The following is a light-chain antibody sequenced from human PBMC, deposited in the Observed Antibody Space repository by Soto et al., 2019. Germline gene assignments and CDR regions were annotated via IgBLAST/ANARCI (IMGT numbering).Light chain of an antibody. CDR1: QSVSSSQ. CDR3: QQFGSSPEYT. V-gene: IGKV3-20*01. J-gene: IGKJ2*01. CDR2: GAS. Sequence: EIVLTQSPGTLSLSPGERATLSCRASQSVSSSQLAWYQQKPGQAPRLLIYGASTTATGIPDRFSGGGSGTDFTLTISRLGPEVFAVYYCQQFGSSPEYTFGQGTKLEVK.